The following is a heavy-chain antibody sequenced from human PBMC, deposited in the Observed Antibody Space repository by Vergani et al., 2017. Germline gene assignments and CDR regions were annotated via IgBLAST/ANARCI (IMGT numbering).Heavy chain of an antibody. CDR1: GFTFNTYA. CDR3: ARQEYSSSWYRVAAFDI. Sequence: EVQLLESGGGLVQPGGSLRLSCAASGFTFNTYAMTWVRQAPGKGLEWVSSISDSGGYTYYADSVKGRFTISRDNSKNTLYLQMNSLRAEDTAVYYCARQEYSSSWYRVAAFDIGGQGTMVTVSS. CDR2: ISDSGGYT. J-gene: IGHJ3*02. V-gene: IGHV3-23*01. D-gene: IGHD6-13*01.